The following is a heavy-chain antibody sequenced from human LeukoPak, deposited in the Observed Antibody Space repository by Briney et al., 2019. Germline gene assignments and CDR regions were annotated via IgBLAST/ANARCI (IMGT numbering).Heavy chain of an antibody. CDR2: IFYSGNT. CDR1: GGSASNYS. CDR3: ASSPVIVVVPAAPYHAFDI. V-gene: IGHV4-59*02. J-gene: IGHJ3*02. D-gene: IGHD2-2*01. Sequence: SETLSLTCTVSGGSASNYSWNWIRQPPGKGLDWIGYIFYSGNTNYNPSLKSRVIISLDTSKNQFSLKLSSVTAADTAVYYYASSPVIVVVPAAPYHAFDIWGQGTMATVSS.